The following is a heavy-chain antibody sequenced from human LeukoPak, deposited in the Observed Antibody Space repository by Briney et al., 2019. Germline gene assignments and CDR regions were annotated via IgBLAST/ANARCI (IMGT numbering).Heavy chain of an antibody. CDR1: EFTFSSYW. CDR2: IKHDGSEK. V-gene: IGHV3-7*03. CDR3: ARDGEWENLTNY. D-gene: IGHD1-26*01. J-gene: IGHJ4*02. Sequence: GGSLRLSCAASEFTFSSYWMTWVRQAPGKGLEWVANIKHDGSEKYYVDSVRGRLTISRDNAKNSLYLQMSSLRAEDTAVYYCARDGEWENLTNYWGQGTLVTVSS.